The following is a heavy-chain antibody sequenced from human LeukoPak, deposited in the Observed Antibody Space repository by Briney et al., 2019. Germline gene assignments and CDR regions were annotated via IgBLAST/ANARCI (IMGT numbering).Heavy chain of an antibody. V-gene: IGHV1-2*02. CDR1: VYTSSDNY. Sequence: ASVKVSCKASVYTSSDNYIYWVRQAPGQGLEWMGWINPHSGGTNYGENFQGRVTLTRDTSISTAYMDLSSLISDDTAVYYCARVFMRVTACDIWGKGTMVTVSS. CDR3: ARVFMRVTACDI. CDR2: INPHSGGT. J-gene: IGHJ3*02. D-gene: IGHD2-21*02.